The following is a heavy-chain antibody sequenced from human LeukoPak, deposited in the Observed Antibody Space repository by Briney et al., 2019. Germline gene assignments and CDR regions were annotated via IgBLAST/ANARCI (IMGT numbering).Heavy chain of an antibody. D-gene: IGHD1-26*01. CDR3: ASGGIVGATGYFDY. J-gene: IGHJ4*02. V-gene: IGHV1-69*05. CDR2: IIPFFGTA. Sequence: SVKVSCKASGGTFSSYAISWVRQAPGQGLEWMGRIIPFFGTANYAQKFQGRVTITTDESASTAYMELSSLRSDDTAVYYCASGGIVGATGYFDYWGQGTLVTVSS. CDR1: GGTFSSYA.